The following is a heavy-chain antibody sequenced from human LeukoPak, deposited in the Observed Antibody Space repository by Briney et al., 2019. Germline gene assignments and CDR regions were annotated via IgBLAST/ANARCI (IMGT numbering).Heavy chain of an antibody. CDR2: VSYIGST. CDR1: GDSFSSHY. V-gene: IGHV4-59*11. CDR3: ARDPTTVTKGLDI. J-gene: IGHJ3*02. D-gene: IGHD4-17*01. Sequence: PSETLSLTCTVSGDSFSSHYWSWVRQPPGRGLEWIGYVSYIGSTNYDPSLKSRVTISVDTSKNQFSLKLSSVTAADTAVYYCARDPTTVTKGLDIWGQGTMVTVSS.